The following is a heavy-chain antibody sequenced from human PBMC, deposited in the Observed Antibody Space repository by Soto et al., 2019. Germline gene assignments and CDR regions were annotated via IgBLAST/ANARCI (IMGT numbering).Heavy chain of an antibody. J-gene: IGHJ5*02. CDR1: GFTFSSYS. Sequence: GGSLRLSCAASGFTFSSYSMNWVRQAPGKGLEWVSSISGSSSNTYYADSVKGRFTISRDNSKNTLYLQMNSLRAEDTAVYYCAKELPPLDPWGQGTLVTVSS. V-gene: IGHV3-23*01. CDR2: ISGSSSNT. CDR3: AKELPPLDP. D-gene: IGHD2-21*01.